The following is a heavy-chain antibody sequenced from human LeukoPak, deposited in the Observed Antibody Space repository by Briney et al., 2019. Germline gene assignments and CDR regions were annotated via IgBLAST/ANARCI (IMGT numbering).Heavy chain of an antibody. CDR1: GFTFSSYW. V-gene: IGHV3-7*01. J-gene: IGHJ4*02. D-gene: IGHD5-12*01. CDR2: IKDDGSER. CDR3: ARARDEWLRSPHFDY. Sequence: GGSLRLSCAASGFTFSSYWMSWVRQAPGKGLEWVANIKDDGSERYYLDSVKGRFTISRDNAKNSLYLQMDSLRAGDTAVYYCARARDEWLRSPHFDYWGQGSLVTVSS.